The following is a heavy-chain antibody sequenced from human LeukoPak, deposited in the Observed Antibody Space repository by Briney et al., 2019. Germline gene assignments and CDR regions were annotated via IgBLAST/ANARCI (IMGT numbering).Heavy chain of an antibody. Sequence: GGSLRLSCAASGFTLSSYWMNWVRQAPGKGLEWVANIKQDGSEKYYVDSVQGRFTISRDNSKNTLFLQMNTLRTEDTAVYYCARDFADYYDSSGYFDYWGQGTLVTVSS. CDR1: GFTLSSYW. CDR2: IKQDGSEK. V-gene: IGHV3-7*01. J-gene: IGHJ4*02. CDR3: ARDFADYYDSSGYFDY. D-gene: IGHD3-22*01.